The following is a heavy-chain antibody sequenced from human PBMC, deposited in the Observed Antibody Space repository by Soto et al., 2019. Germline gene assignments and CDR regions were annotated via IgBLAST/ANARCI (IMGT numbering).Heavy chain of an antibody. V-gene: IGHV3-33*01. CDR2: IWYDGSNK. D-gene: IGHD2-21*01. CDR1: GFTFSSYG. J-gene: IGHJ4*02. CDR3: ARDSHIDDFDY. Sequence: GGSLRLSCAASGFTFSSYGMHWVRQAPGKGLEWVAVIWYDGSNKYYADSVKGRFTISRDNSKNTLYLQMNSLRAEDTAVYYCARDSHIDDFDYWGQGTLVTVSS.